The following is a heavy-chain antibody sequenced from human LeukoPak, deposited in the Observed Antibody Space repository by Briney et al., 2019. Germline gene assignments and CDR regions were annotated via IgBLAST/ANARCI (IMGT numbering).Heavy chain of an antibody. CDR3: ARPSDYYDSSGYYSPFDY. CDR2: IWYDGSNK. V-gene: IGHV3-33*01. J-gene: IGHJ4*02. Sequence: GGSLRLSCAASGFTFSSYGMHWVRQAPGKGLEWVAVIWYDGSNKYYADSVKGRFTISRDNSKNTLYLQMNSLRAEDTAVYYCARPSDYYDSSGYYSPFDYWGQGTLVTVSS. D-gene: IGHD3-22*01. CDR1: GFTFSSYG.